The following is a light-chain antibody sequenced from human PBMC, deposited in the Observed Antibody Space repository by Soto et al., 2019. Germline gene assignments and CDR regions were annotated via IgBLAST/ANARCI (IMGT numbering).Light chain of an antibody. CDR2: AAS. V-gene: IGKV1-17*01. Sequence: DIEMTQSPSSLSASVGDRVTITFRSSQGIRKDLGWYQQKPGKAPKRLIYAASSLQSGVPSRCSGSGSGTEFTLTISSLQPEDFATYYCLQHNSYPWTFGQGTKVDI. CDR3: LQHNSYPWT. CDR1: QGIRKD. J-gene: IGKJ1*01.